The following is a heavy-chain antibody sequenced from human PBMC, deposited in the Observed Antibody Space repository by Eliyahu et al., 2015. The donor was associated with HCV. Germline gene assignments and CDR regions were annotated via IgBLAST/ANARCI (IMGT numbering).Heavy chain of an antibody. V-gene: IGHV3-30*18. Sequence: QLVESGGGVVQPGRSVRLSCRTSGFTFSAYVMPWVXQXPGKGLEWVAFTSYDGKDKMLADSVKGRFTVSRDNSEQTVYLQMNSLRGEDTAVYYCAKDQKDQSGDFWRGSRHGSFALDVWGQGTTVTVSS. CDR1: GFTFSAYV. J-gene: IGHJ6*02. CDR2: TSYDGKDK. D-gene: IGHD3-3*01. CDR3: AKDQKDQSGDFWRGSRHGSFALDV.